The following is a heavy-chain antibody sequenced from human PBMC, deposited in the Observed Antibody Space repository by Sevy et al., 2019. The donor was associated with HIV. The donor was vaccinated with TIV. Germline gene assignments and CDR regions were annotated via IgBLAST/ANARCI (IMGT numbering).Heavy chain of an antibody. V-gene: IGHV3-7*03. CDR3: VRDKEVGASILHA. CDR1: GFNFRNFW. J-gene: IGHJ5*02. D-gene: IGHD1-26*01. CDR2: IKQDGSEA. Sequence: GGSLRLSCVASGFNFRNFWMSWVRQAPGKGLECVADIKQDGSEAYYVDSVKGRFTISRDNAKNSLYLQMNRLRDEDTAMYFCVRDKEVGASILHAWGQGTPVTVSS.